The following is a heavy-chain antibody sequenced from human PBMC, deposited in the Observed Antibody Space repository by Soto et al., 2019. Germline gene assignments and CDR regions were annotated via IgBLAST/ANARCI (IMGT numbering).Heavy chain of an antibody. J-gene: IGHJ4*02. D-gene: IGHD4-4*01. CDR3: TPGGRWDYSNLKFLY. CDR2: IRSKAYGGTT. Sequence: PGGSLRLSCTASGFTFGDYAMSWFRQAPGKGLEWVGFIRSKAYGGTTEYAASVKGRFTISRDDSKSIAYLQMNSLKTEDTAVYYCTPGGRWDYSNLKFLYWGQGTLVTVSS. CDR1: GFTFGDYA. V-gene: IGHV3-49*03.